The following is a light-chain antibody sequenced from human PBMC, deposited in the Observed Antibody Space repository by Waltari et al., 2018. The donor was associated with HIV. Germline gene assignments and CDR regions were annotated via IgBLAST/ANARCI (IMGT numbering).Light chain of an antibody. CDR3: SSYAGSNNVV. Sequence: QSALTQSPSASGSPGQSVTISCTGTSRDVGGYNYVSWYQQHPGKAPKLMIYEVDKRPSGVPDRFSGSKSDNTASLTVSGLQAEDEADYYCSSYAGSNNVVFGGGTKLTVL. CDR2: EVD. CDR1: SRDVGGYNY. J-gene: IGLJ2*01. V-gene: IGLV2-8*01.